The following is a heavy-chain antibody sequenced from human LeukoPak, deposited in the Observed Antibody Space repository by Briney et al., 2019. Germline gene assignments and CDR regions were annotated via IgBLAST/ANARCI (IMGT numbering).Heavy chain of an antibody. J-gene: IGHJ4*02. CDR2: IKEDGSRK. CDR3: TRPPNAGDLDY. Sequence: GGSLRLSCAASGFTFSSFWMSWVRQTPGKGLEWVANIKEDGSRKHYTGSVRGRFTISRDNDKNSLYLEMNSLRAEDTAVYYCTRPPNAGDLDYWGQGTLVTVSS. CDR1: GFTFSSFW. D-gene: IGHD2-21*02. V-gene: IGHV3-7*03.